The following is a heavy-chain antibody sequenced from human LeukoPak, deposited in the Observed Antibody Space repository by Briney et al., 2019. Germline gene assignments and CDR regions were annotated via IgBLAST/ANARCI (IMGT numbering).Heavy chain of an antibody. CDR2: IRGDGSVK. V-gene: IGHV3-7*03. CDR1: GFTLSNVW. J-gene: IGHJ4*02. CDR3: GRSVAAPADY. D-gene: IGHD6-6*01. Sequence: GRSLRLSCATSGFTLSNVWMSWVRQAPGKGLEWVGNIRGDGSVKFYLDSVKGRFTISRDNTNSVSLQMNNLKAEDTAVYYCGRSVAAPADYWGQGTLVIVSS.